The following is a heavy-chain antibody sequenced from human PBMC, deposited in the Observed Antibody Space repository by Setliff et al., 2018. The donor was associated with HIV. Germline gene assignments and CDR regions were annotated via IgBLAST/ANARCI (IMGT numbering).Heavy chain of an antibody. CDR1: GGSISSSSYY. J-gene: IGHJ5*02. CDR2: IYYSGST. D-gene: IGHD6-6*01. CDR3: ARAHIGIAARWSGWFDP. Sequence: PSETLSLTCNVSGGSISSSSYYWGWIRQPPGKGLEWIGSIYYSGSTYFNPSLKSRVTISVDTSKNQISLKLTSVTAADTAVYYCARAHIGIAARWSGWFDPWGQGTLVTVSS. V-gene: IGHV4-39*01.